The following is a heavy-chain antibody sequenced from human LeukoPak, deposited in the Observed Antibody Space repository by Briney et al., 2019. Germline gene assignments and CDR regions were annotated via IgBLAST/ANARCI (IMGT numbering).Heavy chain of an antibody. Sequence: PGGSLRLSCTASGFTFSSYNMNWVRQAPGKGLEWVSYISSSSGTIYYADAVKGRFTISRDNARNSLDLQMNSLRAEDTAVYYCARVIRSTSRVVDYWGQGTLVTVSS. D-gene: IGHD2-2*01. CDR3: ARVIRSTSRVVDY. CDR1: GFTFSSYN. CDR2: ISSSSGTI. V-gene: IGHV3-48*01. J-gene: IGHJ4*02.